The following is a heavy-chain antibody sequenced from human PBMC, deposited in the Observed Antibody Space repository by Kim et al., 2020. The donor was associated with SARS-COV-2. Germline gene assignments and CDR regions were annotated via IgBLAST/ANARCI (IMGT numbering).Heavy chain of an antibody. CDR2: IYNTVHT. V-gene: IGHV4-59*02. J-gene: IGHJ4*02. Sequence: VSGGSVSSYYWTWIRQPPGKRLEWIGFIYNTVHTNHNPSLQNRVTISVDTSKNQFSLSLNSVTAADTAVYYCARETSGYNGIDIWGPGTLAT. D-gene: IGHD5-12*01. CDR1: GGSVSSYY. CDR3: ARETSGYNGIDI.